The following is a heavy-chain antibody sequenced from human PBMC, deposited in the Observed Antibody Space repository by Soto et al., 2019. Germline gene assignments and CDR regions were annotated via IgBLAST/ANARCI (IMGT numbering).Heavy chain of an antibody. CDR2: IYYSGST. CDR3: AGAAEKLLIRPKLYY. V-gene: IGHV4-61*01. CDR1: GDSVGSSSYY. Sequence: QVQLQESGPGLVKPSETLSLACTVSGDSVGSSSYYWSWLRQPPGKGLEWIGYIYYSGSTNYNPTLQSRAIISVATSTTQFPLALTALTPAETAVYSCAGAAEKLLIRPKLYYCGQGALVTVSS. D-gene: IGHD6-25*01. J-gene: IGHJ4*02.